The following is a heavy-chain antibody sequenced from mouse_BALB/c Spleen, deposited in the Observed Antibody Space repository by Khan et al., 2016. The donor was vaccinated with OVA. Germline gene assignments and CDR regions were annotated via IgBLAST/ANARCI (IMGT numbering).Heavy chain of an antibody. CDR3: ARLAYYYDSEGFAY. CDR1: GFTFSTYG. Sequence: EVELVESGGDVVKPGGSLKLSCAASGFTFSTYGMSWVRQTPDKRLEWVATVSTGGHYNYYPDTVKGRFTISRDNAKNTLYLQMSSLKSEDTAMFYCARLAYYYDSEGFAYWGQGTLVTVSA. D-gene: IGHD1-1*01. V-gene: IGHV5-6*01. CDR2: VSTGGHYN. J-gene: IGHJ3*01.